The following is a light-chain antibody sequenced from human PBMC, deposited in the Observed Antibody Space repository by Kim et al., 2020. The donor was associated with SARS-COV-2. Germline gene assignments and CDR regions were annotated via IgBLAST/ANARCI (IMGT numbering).Light chain of an antibody. CDR2: AAS. V-gene: IGKV1-16*02. J-gene: IGKJ4*01. CDR1: QDISHY. Sequence: AVVGDRVTITCRASQDISHYLAWFQQQTGKAPKSLIHAASVLQSGVPSKFSGSGSGTDFTLTISSLQPEDFATYYCQQYYSYPQTFGGGTKVDIK. CDR3: QQYYSYPQT.